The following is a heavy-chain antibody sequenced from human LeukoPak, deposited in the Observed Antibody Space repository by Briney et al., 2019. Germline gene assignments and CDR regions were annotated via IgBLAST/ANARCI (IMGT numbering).Heavy chain of an antibody. V-gene: IGHV1-46*01. J-gene: IGHJ4*02. Sequence: ASVKVSCKTSGYIFTNYDINWVRQATGHGLEWRGMINPSGGSTTYAQKFQGRVTMTRDMSTSTVYMELSSLTSEDTAVYYCARTRGYYFDYWGQGTLVTVSS. CDR2: INPSGGST. CDR1: GYIFTNYD. CDR3: ARTRGYYFDY.